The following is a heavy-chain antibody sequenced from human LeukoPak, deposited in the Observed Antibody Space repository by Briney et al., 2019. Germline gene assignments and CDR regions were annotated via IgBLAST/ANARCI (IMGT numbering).Heavy chain of an antibody. CDR1: GFTFDDYA. V-gene: IGHV3-9*01. J-gene: IGHJ4*02. CDR3: ARARGNSYFDY. D-gene: IGHD1-7*01. CDR2: ISWNSDNI. Sequence: GGSLRLSCAASGFTFDDYAMHWVRQAPGKGLEWVSGISWNSDNIGYADSVRGRFTISRDNAKNSLYLQMNSLRAEDTALYYCARARGNSYFDYWGQGTPVTVSS.